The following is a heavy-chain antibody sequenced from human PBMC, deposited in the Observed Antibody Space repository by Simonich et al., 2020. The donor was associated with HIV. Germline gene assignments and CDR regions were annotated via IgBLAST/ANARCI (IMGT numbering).Heavy chain of an antibody. CDR1: GGSFRGYY. D-gene: IGHD4-17*01. CDR2: INHSGST. Sequence: QVQLQQWGAGLLKPSETLSLTCAVYGGSFRGYYWSWIRQPPGKGLAWIGEINHSGSTNYNPSLKSRVTRSVDTSKNQFSLKLSSVTAADTAVYYCARRHPTTVTTPYFDYWGQGTLVTVSS. V-gene: IGHV4-34*01. J-gene: IGHJ4*02. CDR3: ARRHPTTVTTPYFDY.